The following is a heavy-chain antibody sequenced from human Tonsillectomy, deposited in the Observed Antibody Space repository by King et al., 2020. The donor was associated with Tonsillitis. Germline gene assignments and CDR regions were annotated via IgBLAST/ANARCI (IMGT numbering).Heavy chain of an antibody. CDR2: ISGGGGTT. V-gene: IGHV3-23*04. D-gene: IGHD1-26*01. CDR1: GFTFSNYA. CDR3: AKDRLEWELPTYFFDL. Sequence: VQLVESGGGLVQPGGSLRLSCAASGFTFSNYAMSWVRQTPGKGLEWVSAISGGGGTTYYTDSVKGRFTISRDNSKNTLYLQMNSLRAEDTAVYYCAKDRLEWELPTYFFDLWGQGTLVTVSS. J-gene: IGHJ4*02.